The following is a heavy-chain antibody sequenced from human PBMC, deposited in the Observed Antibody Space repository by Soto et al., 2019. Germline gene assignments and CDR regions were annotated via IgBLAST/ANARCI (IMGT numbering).Heavy chain of an antibody. CDR1: GFAFSSYG. CDR2: IWSGGSDK. J-gene: IGHJ4*02. Sequence: QVQLVESGGGVVQPGRSLRLSCAASGFAFSSYGMHWVRQAPGKGLEWVTVIWSGGSDKYYADSVKGRFTISRDNSKNPLYLQMNSLRAEDPAVYYCARVYGSGTYPIDYWGQGTLVTVSS. D-gene: IGHD3-10*01. CDR3: ARVYGSGTYPIDY. V-gene: IGHV3-33*01.